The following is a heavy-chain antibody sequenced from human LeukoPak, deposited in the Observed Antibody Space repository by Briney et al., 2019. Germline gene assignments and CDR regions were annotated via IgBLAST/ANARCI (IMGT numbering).Heavy chain of an antibody. CDR2: ISYDGSNK. Sequence: PGGSLRLSCAASGFTFSSYAMHWVRQAPGKGLEWVAVISYDGSNKYYADSVKGRFTISRDNSKNTLYLQMNSLRAEDTAVYYCARDALLWFGELFGGYFDYWGQGILVTVSS. J-gene: IGHJ4*02. D-gene: IGHD3-10*01. CDR3: ARDALLWFGELFGGYFDY. V-gene: IGHV3-30-3*01. CDR1: GFTFSSYA.